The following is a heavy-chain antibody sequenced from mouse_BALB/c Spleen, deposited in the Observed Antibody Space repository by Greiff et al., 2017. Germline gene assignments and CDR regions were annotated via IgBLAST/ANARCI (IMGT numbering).Heavy chain of an antibody. CDR1: GYTFTSYW. Sequence: VKLVESGAELAKPGASVKMSCKASGYTFTSYWMHWVKQRPGQGLEWIGYINPSTGYTEYNQKFKDKATLTADKSSSTAYMQLSSLTSEDSAVYYCARYGKGNFDYWGQGTTLTVSS. D-gene: IGHD2-1*01. CDR2: INPSTGYT. J-gene: IGHJ2*01. CDR3: ARYGKGNFDY. V-gene: IGHV1-7*01.